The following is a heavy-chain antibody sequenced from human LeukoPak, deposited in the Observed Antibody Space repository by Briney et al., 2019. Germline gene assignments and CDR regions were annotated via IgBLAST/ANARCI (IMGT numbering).Heavy chain of an antibody. CDR2: ISGSGGST. J-gene: IGHJ4*02. D-gene: IGHD3-10*01. Sequence: GGSLRLSCAASGFTFSSHAMSWVRQAPGKGLEWVSAISGSGGSTYYADSVKGRFTISRDNSKNTLYLQMNSLRAEDTAVYYCAKALRFGELFIDYWGQGTLVTVSS. CDR1: GFTFSSHA. V-gene: IGHV3-23*01. CDR3: AKALRFGELFIDY.